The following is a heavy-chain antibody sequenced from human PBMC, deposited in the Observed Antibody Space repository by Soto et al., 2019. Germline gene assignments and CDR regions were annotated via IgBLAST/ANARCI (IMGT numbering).Heavy chain of an antibody. D-gene: IGHD6-19*01. J-gene: IGHJ4*02. CDR2: IIPILGIT. Sequence: QVQLVQSGAEVKKPGSSVTVSCTASGGTFSSYSISWVRQAPGQGLEWMGRIIPILGITNYAQKLQGRVTITADKSTSTAYREPRSLRSEDTAVYYGARGAAGIAVAGTSDYFDYWGQGTLVTVSS. V-gene: IGHV1-69*02. CDR1: GGTFSSYS. CDR3: ARGAAGIAVAGTSDYFDY.